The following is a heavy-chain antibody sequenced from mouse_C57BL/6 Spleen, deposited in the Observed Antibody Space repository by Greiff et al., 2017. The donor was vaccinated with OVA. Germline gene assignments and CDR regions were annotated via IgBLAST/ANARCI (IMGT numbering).Heavy chain of an antibody. V-gene: IGHV1-15*01. CDR1: GYTFTDYE. CDR3: TRYYSNYEFAY. CDR2: IDPETGGT. D-gene: IGHD2-5*01. Sequence: VQRVESGAELVRPGASVTLSCKASGYTFTDYEMHWVKQTPVHGLEWIGAIDPETGGTAYNQKFKGKAILTADKSSSTAYMELRSLTSEDSAVYYCTRYYSNYEFAYWGQGTLVTVSA. J-gene: IGHJ3*01.